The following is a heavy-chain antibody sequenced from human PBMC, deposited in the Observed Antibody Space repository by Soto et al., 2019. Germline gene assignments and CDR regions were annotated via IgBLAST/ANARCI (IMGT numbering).Heavy chain of an antibody. V-gene: IGHV2-5*02. CDR1: GFSLSSSGVG. CDR2: LYWDADK. J-gene: IGHJ4*02. Sequence: QITLKESGPTLVKPTQTLTLTCTFSGFSLSSSGVGVAWIRQPPGKALEWLALLYWDADKRYSPSLKNRLTIPKDTSKNPVVLTVTNMDPVHTATYFCAVHGTVAHSDSFVCWGQRTLVT. CDR3: AVHGTVAHSDSFVC. D-gene: IGHD1-26*01.